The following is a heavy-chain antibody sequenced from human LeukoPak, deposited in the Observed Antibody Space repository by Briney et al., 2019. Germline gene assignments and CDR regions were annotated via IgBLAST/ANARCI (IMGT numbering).Heavy chain of an antibody. CDR2: VSYSGSV. CDR3: ARGSSDWSWYFDL. J-gene: IGHJ2*01. D-gene: IGHD6-19*01. CDR1: GGSISTYY. Sequence: SETLSLTCTVSGGSISTYYWSWIRQPPGKGLEWIGYVSYSGSVTYSPSLKSRVTISVDTSKNQFSLRLTSVTAADTAVNYCARGSSDWSWYFDLWGRGTLVSVSS. V-gene: IGHV4-59*01.